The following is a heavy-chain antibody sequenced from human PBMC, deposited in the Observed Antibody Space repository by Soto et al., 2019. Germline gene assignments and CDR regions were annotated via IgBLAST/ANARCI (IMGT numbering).Heavy chain of an antibody. J-gene: IGHJ6*02. CDR2: IYSGGST. Sequence: SETLSLTCTVSGGFVNSDTHSWSWIRQTPGKRLEWIGFIYSGGSTKNPSLRSRVTMSVDTSKNQFSLKLRSVIVADTAAYHCARFVRSCSATTCSTRADVWGQGITVTVSS. CDR1: GGFVNSDTHS. CDR3: ARFVRSCSATTCSTRADV. V-gene: IGHV4-61*01. D-gene: IGHD2-2*01.